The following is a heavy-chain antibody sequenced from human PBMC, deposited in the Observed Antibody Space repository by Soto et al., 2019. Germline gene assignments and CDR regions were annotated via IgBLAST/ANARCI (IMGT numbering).Heavy chain of an antibody. CDR3: ARSATGTYYDFWSGYYTRFDP. Sequence: ASVKVSCKASGYTFTSTWMHWVRQAPGQGLEWMGIINPYDGDTNYAEKLQGRVTMTTDTSTSTDYMELRSLRSDDTAVYYCARSATGTYYDFWSGYYTRFDPWGQGTLVTVSS. CDR1: GYTFTSTW. D-gene: IGHD3-3*01. V-gene: IGHV1-46*01. J-gene: IGHJ5*02. CDR2: INPYDGDT.